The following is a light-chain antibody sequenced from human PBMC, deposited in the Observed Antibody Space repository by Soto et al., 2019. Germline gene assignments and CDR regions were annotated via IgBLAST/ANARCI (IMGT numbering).Light chain of an antibody. CDR1: QSVSSNY. Sequence: EIVLTQSPGTLSLSPGERATLSCRASQSVSSNYLAWYQQKPGQAPRLLIYGASSRATGIPDRFSGSGSGTDFTLTISSLQSEDFAVYYCQQYDSPPWTFGQGTKVDIK. CDR2: GAS. CDR3: QQYDSPPWT. J-gene: IGKJ1*01. V-gene: IGKV3-20*01.